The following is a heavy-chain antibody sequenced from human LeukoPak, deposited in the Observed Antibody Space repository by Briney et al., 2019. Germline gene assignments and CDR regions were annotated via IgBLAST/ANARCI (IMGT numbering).Heavy chain of an antibody. V-gene: IGHV3-21*01. CDR1: GFTFSSYS. J-gene: IGHJ4*02. Sequence: PGGSLRLSCAASGFTFSSYSMNWVRQAPGKGLEWVSSISSNSSYIYYADSVKGRFTISRDNAKNSLYLQMNSLRAEDTAVYYCARPGAGWSTDYFDYWGQGTLVTVSS. CDR2: ISSNSSYI. D-gene: IGHD2-15*01. CDR3: ARPGAGWSTDYFDY.